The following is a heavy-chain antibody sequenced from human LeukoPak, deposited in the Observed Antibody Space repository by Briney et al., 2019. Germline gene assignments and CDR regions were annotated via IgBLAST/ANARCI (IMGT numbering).Heavy chain of an antibody. D-gene: IGHD1-26*01. Sequence: PGRSLRLSCAASGFTFSSYAIHWVRQAPGKGLEWVAHVSYDGNRKYYADSVKGRFTISRDNSKNTVDLQMNSLRAEDTAVYYCAKVGWELPQPLVDYRGQGTLVTVSS. J-gene: IGHJ4*02. V-gene: IGHV3-30*18. CDR3: AKVGWELPQPLVDY. CDR1: GFTFSSYA. CDR2: VSYDGNRK.